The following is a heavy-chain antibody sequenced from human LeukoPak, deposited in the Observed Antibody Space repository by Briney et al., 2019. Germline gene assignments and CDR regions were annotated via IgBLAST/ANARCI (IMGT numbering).Heavy chain of an antibody. CDR2: ISGSGGST. V-gene: IGHV3-23*01. CDR3: AKEGRGYSGYDPYFDY. Sequence: PGGSLRLSCAAFGFTFSSYAMSWVRQAPGKGLEWVSAISGSGGSTYYADSVKGRFTISRDNSKNTLYLQMNSLRAEDTAVYYCAKEGRGYSGYDPYFDYWGQGTLVTVSS. J-gene: IGHJ4*02. D-gene: IGHD5-12*01. CDR1: GFTFSSYA.